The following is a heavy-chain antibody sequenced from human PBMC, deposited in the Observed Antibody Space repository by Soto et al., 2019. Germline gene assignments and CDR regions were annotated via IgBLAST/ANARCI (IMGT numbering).Heavy chain of an antibody. CDR2: ISSDGDIT. Sequence: GGSLRLSCSASGFTFSEYSMHWVREAPGKGLQYVSTISSDGDITYYADSVKGRFTISRDNSKNTLYLQMNSLRPEDTAVYYCVKVSTFYDILTGYYSTNFFDPWGQGTLVTVSS. J-gene: IGHJ5*02. D-gene: IGHD3-9*01. CDR1: GFTFSEYS. CDR3: VKVSTFYDILTGYYSTNFFDP. V-gene: IGHV3-64D*06.